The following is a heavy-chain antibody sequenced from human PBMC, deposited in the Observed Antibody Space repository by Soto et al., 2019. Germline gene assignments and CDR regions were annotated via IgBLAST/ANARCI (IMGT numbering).Heavy chain of an antibody. CDR1: GGTVNNYA. CDR3: ARAVTVASYYFGL. J-gene: IGHJ4*02. Sequence: QVQLVQSGAEVKRPGSSVKFSCKASGGTVNNYALSWVRHAPEQGLEGMGEIIPLFNSANYAHKFQGSVTITADDSASTAYMDLPSLGPDDTAVYYCARAVTVASYYFGLWGQGTLVTVGS. D-gene: IGHD5-12*01. CDR2: IIPLFNSA. V-gene: IGHV1-69*01.